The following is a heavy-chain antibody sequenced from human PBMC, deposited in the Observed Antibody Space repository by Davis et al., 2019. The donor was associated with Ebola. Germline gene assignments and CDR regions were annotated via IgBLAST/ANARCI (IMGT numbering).Heavy chain of an antibody. D-gene: IGHD1-26*01. V-gene: IGHV3-30-3*02. CDR1: GFTFSSYA. CDR2: ISYDGSNK. J-gene: IGHJ4*02. Sequence: PGGSLRLSCAASGFTFSSYAMHWVRQAPGKVLEWVAVISYDGSNKYYADSVKGRFTISRDNSKNTLYLQMNSLRAEDTAVYYCAKWDGGAVDYWGQGTLVTVSS. CDR3: AKWDGGAVDY.